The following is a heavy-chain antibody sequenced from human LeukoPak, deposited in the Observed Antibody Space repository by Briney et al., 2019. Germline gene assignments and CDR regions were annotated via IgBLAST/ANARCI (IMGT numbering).Heavy chain of an antibody. CDR2: ITASGTAM. D-gene: IGHD6-13*01. Sequence: GGSLRLSCAASGFTFSSYSMNWVRQAPGKGLEWVSHITASGTAMFYADSVKGRFTISRDNAKNSLYLQMNSLRDEDTAVYYCAREGAAAGTGDYWGQGTLVTVSS. V-gene: IGHV3-48*02. CDR1: GFTFSSYS. J-gene: IGHJ4*02. CDR3: AREGAAAGTGDY.